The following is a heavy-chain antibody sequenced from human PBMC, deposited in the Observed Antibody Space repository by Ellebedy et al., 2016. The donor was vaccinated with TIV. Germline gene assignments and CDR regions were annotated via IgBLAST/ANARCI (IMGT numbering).Heavy chain of an antibody. CDR1: GYSFTSYW. J-gene: IGHJ4*02. D-gene: IGHD6-19*01. CDR2: IYPGDSDT. Sequence: GGSLRLXXKGSGYSFTSYWIGWVRQMPGKGLEWMGIIYPGDSDTRYSPSFQGQVTISADKSISTAYLQWSSLKASDTAMYYCAMIAVAGHDFDYWGQGTLVTVSS. V-gene: IGHV5-51*01. CDR3: AMIAVAGHDFDY.